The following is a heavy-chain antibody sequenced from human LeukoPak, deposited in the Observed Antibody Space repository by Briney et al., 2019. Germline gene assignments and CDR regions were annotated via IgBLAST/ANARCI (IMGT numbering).Heavy chain of an antibody. V-gene: IGHV3-23*01. Sequence: GGSLRLSCAASGFAFNTYAMHWVRQAPGKGLEWVSAISGSGGSTYYADSVKGRFTISRDNSKNTLYLQMNSLRAEDTAVYYCVLRGYYDILTGYSYFDYWGQGTLVTVSS. D-gene: IGHD3-9*01. CDR1: GFAFNTYA. CDR2: ISGSGGST. CDR3: VLRGYYDILTGYSYFDY. J-gene: IGHJ4*02.